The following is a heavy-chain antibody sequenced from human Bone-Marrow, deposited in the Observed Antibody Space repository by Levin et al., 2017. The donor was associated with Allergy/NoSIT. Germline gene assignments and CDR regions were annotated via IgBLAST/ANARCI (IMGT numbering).Heavy chain of an antibody. J-gene: IGHJ5*02. D-gene: IGHD6-19*01. V-gene: IGHV4-4*07. CDR3: ARDTVAGNRNWFDP. Sequence: SETLSLTCTVSGGSISSYYWSWIRQPAGKGLEWIGRIYTSGSTNYNPSLKSRVTMSVDTSKNQFSLKLSSVTAADTAVYYCARDTVAGNRNWFDPWGQGTLVTVSS. CDR2: IYTSGST. CDR1: GGSISSYY.